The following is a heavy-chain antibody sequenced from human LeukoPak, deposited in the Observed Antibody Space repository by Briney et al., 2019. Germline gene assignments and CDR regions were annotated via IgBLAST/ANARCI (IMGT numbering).Heavy chain of an antibody. CDR1: GGSISSSSYY. CDR3: ARRRRRYSHPPLGYCSSTSCYTWFDP. Sequence: SETLSLTCTVSGGSISSSSYYWGWIRQPPGKGLEWIGSIYYSGSTYYNPSLKSRVTISVDTSKNQFSLKLSSVTAADTAVYYCARRRRRYSHPPLGYCSSTSCYTWFDPWGQGTLVTVSS. J-gene: IGHJ5*02. V-gene: IGHV4-39*07. D-gene: IGHD2-2*02. CDR2: IYYSGST.